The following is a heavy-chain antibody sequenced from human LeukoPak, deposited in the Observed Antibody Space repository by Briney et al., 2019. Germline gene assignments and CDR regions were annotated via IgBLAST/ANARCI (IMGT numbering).Heavy chain of an antibody. D-gene: IGHD3-10*02. Sequence: GEALQISYQGSGYSYSLYWISWVRQMPGKGLEWMGIIYSGDSRTRYSPSFRGQATISADKSINTAYLQWGSLRASDTAIYYCARSHVQGDGLDYWGQGTPATVSS. CDR2: IYSGDSRT. CDR1: GYSYSLYW. V-gene: IGHV5-51*01. CDR3: ARSHVQGDGLDY. J-gene: IGHJ4*02.